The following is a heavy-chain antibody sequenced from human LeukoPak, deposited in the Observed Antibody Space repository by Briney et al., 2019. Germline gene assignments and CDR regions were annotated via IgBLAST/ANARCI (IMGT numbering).Heavy chain of an antibody. Sequence: AASVKVSCKASGGTFSSYAISWVRQAPGQGLEWMGGIILIFGTANYAQKFQGRVTITADESTSTAYMELSSLRSEDTAVYYCARDDKAALDAFDIWGQGTMVTVSS. CDR2: IILIFGTA. V-gene: IGHV1-69*13. J-gene: IGHJ3*02. D-gene: IGHD3-22*01. CDR3: ARDDKAALDAFDI. CDR1: GGTFSSYA.